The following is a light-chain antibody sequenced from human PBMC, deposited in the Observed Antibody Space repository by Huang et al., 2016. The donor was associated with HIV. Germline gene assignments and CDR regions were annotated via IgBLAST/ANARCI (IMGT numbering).Light chain of an antibody. CDR1: QDISSS. V-gene: IGKV1-NL1*01. CDR2: VAS. CDR3: QQYFSIPFT. Sequence: DIQMPQSPSSLSASIGDSVTITCRASQDISSSVAWYQPTSGKRPKLLLYVASRLESGVPARFSGSGSGTDDTLTITSLQPEDFATYYCQQYFSIPFTFGPGTKVDMK. J-gene: IGKJ3*01.